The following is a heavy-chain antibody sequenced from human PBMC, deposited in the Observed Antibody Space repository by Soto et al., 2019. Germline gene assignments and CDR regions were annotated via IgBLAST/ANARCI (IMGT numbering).Heavy chain of an antibody. D-gene: IGHD2-21*02. CDR1: GYSFTSYW. J-gene: IGHJ2*01. Sequence: PGESLKISCKGSGYSFTSYWIGWVRQMPGKGLEWMGIIYPGDSDTRYSPSFQGQVTISADKSISTAYLQWSSLKASDTAMYYCARMVTIFFSDANYHPYLIAFPARRSSDL. CDR3: ARMVTIFFSDANYHPYLIAFPARRSSDL. V-gene: IGHV5-51*01. CDR2: IYPGDSDT.